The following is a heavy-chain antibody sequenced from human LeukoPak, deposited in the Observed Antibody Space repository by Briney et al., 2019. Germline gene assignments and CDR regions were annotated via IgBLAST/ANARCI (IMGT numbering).Heavy chain of an antibody. V-gene: IGHV3-48*01. CDR1: GFTVRNFD. Sequence: GGSLRLSCAGSGFTVRNFDVNWVRQAPGKGLEWVSYISTSTSTIYYADSVKGRFTISRDNAKNSLYLQMNSLRAEDTAVYYCVANTATTAQLQATWGQGTLVTVSS. CDR3: VANTATTAQLQAT. CDR2: ISTSTSTI. J-gene: IGHJ5*02. D-gene: IGHD4-17*01.